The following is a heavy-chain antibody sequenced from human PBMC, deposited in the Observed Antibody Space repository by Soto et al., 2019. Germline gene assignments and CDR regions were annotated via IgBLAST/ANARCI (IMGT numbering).Heavy chain of an antibody. Sequence: GGSLSLSCAASGFTFSSYAMSWVRQAPGKGLEWVSAISGSGGSTYYADSVKGRFTISRDNSKNTLYLQMNSLRAEDTAVYYGAKASSYYDFWREGPHLKVPTYYYGMDVWGQGTTVTVSS. CDR2: ISGSGGST. CDR1: GFTFSSYA. CDR3: AKASSYYDFWREGPHLKVPTYYYGMDV. D-gene: IGHD3-3*01. J-gene: IGHJ6*02. V-gene: IGHV3-23*01.